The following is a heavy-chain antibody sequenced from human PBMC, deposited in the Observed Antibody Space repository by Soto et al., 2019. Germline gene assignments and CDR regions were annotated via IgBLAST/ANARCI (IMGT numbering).Heavy chain of an antibody. V-gene: IGHV4-39*01. D-gene: IGHD3-22*01. Sequence: SETLSLTCTVAGGSITSTSYYWGLIRQSPGKGLEWIGSILYGVNTFYSPSLKSRVTISVGTSKNQFSLRLTSVTAADTAIYYCASTKYRYDTTPSHFDFWGQGTLVTVSS. CDR3: ASTKYRYDTTPSHFDF. J-gene: IGHJ4*02. CDR1: GGSITSTSYY. CDR2: ILYGVNT.